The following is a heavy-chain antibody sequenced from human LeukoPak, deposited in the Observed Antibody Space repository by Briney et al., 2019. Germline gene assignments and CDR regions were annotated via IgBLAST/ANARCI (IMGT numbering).Heavy chain of an antibody. CDR2: IYYSGST. V-gene: IGHV4-30-4*01. Sequence: PSQTLSLTCTVSGGSISSGGYYWSWIRQPPGKGLEWIGYIYYSGSTYYNPSLKSRVTISVDTSKNQFSLKLSSVTAADTAVYYCARGAPTAAAVDYWGQGTLVTVSS. CDR1: GGSISSGGYY. J-gene: IGHJ4*02. D-gene: IGHD6-13*01. CDR3: ARGAPTAAAVDY.